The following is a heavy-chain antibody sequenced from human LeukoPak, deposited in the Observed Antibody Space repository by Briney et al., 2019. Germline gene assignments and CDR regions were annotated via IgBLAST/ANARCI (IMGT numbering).Heavy chain of an antibody. V-gene: IGHV4-39*01. CDR1: GGSISSSSYY. D-gene: IGHD4-23*01. J-gene: IGHJ4*02. Sequence: SETLSLTCTVSGGSISSSSYYWGWIRQPPGKGLEWIGSIYYSGSTYYNPSLKSRVTISVDTSKNQFSLKLSSVTAADTAVYYCARTTVVTYPVDYWGQGTLVTVSS. CDR3: ARTTVVTYPVDY. CDR2: IYYSGST.